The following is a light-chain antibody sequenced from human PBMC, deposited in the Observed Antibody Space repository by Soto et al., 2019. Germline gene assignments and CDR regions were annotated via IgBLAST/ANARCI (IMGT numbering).Light chain of an antibody. J-gene: IGKJ5*01. CDR2: GAS. Sequence: EIVLTQSPATLSLSPGERATLSCGASQSVRSNLAWYQQKPGQAPRLLIYGASTRATGIPARFSGSGSGTDFTLTIGSLEPEDFAIYYCQQRSNWPITFGQGTRLEIK. CDR1: QSVRSN. V-gene: IGKV3-11*01. CDR3: QQRSNWPIT.